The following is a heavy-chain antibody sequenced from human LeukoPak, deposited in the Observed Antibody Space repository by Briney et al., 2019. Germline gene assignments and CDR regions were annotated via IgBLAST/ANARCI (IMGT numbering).Heavy chain of an antibody. CDR3: ARGGPTYYYDSSGYSLGDAFDI. Sequence: GSVTVSCKASGYTFTGYYKHWVRQAPGQGVEWVGWINPNRGGTNYAQKFQGRVTITRERTSRTAYMEESRLRAGETAGYYCARGGPTYYYDSSGYSLGDAFDIWGQGTMVTVSS. V-gene: IGHV1-2*02. CDR1: GYTFTGYY. J-gene: IGHJ3*02. D-gene: IGHD3-22*01. CDR2: INPNRGGT.